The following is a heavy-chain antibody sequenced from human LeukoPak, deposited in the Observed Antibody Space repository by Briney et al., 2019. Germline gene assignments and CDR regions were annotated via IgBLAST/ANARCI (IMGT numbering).Heavy chain of an antibody. Sequence: ASVKVSCKASGYAFTSYGISWVRQAPGQGLEWMGWISAYNGNTNYAQKLQGRVTMTTDTSTSTAYMELRSLRSDDTAVYYCARVEMATIWGKYWGQGTLVTVSS. D-gene: IGHD5-24*01. J-gene: IGHJ4*02. CDR2: ISAYNGNT. CDR1: GYAFTSYG. V-gene: IGHV1-18*01. CDR3: ARVEMATIWGKY.